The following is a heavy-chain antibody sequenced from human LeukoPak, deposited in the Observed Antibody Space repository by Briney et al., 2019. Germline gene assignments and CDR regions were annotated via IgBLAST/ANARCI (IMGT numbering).Heavy chain of an antibody. CDR1: GFTFSSST. Sequence: GGSLRLSCAASGFTFSSSTMNWFRQAPGKGLEWVSSIGRSSRDMYYADSVRGRFTISRDNGKNSLFLQMNSLRAEDTSVYYCVRGDSRDYWGQGTLVTVSS. D-gene: IGHD6-13*01. J-gene: IGHJ4*02. CDR3: VRGDSRDY. V-gene: IGHV3-21*01. CDR2: IGRSSRDM.